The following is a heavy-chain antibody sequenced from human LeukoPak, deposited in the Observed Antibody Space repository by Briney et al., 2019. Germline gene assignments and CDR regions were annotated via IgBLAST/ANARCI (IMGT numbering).Heavy chain of an antibody. CDR2: ISGSGTST. J-gene: IGHJ4*02. CDR3: EGTYYYDSSDDY. Sequence: GGALRLSCAASGFTFRSYAMSWVRQAPGKGLEWVLAISGSGTSTYYADSVKGRFTISRDNSKNTLYLQMNSLRAEDTAVYYCEGTYYYDSSDDYWGQGTLVTVSS. V-gene: IGHV3-23*01. D-gene: IGHD3-22*01. CDR1: GFTFRSYA.